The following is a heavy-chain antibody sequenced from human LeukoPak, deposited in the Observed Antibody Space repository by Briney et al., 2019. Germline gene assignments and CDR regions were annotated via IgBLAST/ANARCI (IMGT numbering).Heavy chain of an antibody. Sequence: ASVKVSCKASGGSFNSYVITWVRQAPGQGLEWMGRIIPILNVANFAQKSQGRVTITADKSTNTAHMELSSLRSEDTAVYYCTREGVYSPDGSGYHRDAFDIWGQGTVVTVSS. D-gene: IGHD3-22*01. CDR2: IIPILNVA. CDR3: TREGVYSPDGSGYHRDAFDI. V-gene: IGHV1-69*04. CDR1: GGSFNSYV. J-gene: IGHJ3*02.